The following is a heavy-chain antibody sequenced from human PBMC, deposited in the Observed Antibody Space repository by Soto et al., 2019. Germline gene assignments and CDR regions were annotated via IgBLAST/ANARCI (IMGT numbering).Heavy chain of an antibody. CDR2: IYYSGST. J-gene: IGHJ5*02. Sequence: QVQLQESGPGLVKPSQTLSLTCTVSGGSISSGGYYWSWIRQHPGKGLEWIGYIYYSGSTYYNPSLKSRVTISVDPSKNQFSLKLSSVTAADTAVYYCARGDRSSTSCWFDPWGQGTLVTVSS. CDR1: GGSISSGGYY. CDR3: ARGDRSSTSCWFDP. V-gene: IGHV4-31*03. D-gene: IGHD2-2*01.